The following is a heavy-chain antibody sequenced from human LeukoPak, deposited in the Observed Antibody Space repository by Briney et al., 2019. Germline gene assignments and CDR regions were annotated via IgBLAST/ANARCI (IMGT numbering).Heavy chain of an antibody. D-gene: IGHD3-22*01. J-gene: IGHJ4*02. CDR3: ASQYYYDSSGYYYAAHFDY. V-gene: IGHV1-69*04. CDR2: IIPILGIA. Sequence: ASVKVSCKASGGTFSSYAISWVRQAPGQGPEWMGRIIPILGIANYAQKFQGRVTITADKSTSTAYMELSSLRSEDTAVYYCASQYYYDSSGYYYAAHFDYWGQGTLVTVSS. CDR1: GGTFSSYA.